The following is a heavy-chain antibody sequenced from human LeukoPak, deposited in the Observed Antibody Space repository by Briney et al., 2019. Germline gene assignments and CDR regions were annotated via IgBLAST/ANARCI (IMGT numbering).Heavy chain of an antibody. CDR3: ARAPAYCGGDCYYFDY. J-gene: IGHJ4*02. CDR1: GGSISSYY. Sequence: PSETLSLTCTVSGGSISSYYWSWIRQPPGKGLEWIGYIYYSGSTYYNPSLKSRVTISVDTSKNQFSLKLSSVTAADTAVYYCARAPAYCGGDCYYFDYWGQGTLVTVSS. CDR2: IYYSGST. D-gene: IGHD2-21*02. V-gene: IGHV4-59*12.